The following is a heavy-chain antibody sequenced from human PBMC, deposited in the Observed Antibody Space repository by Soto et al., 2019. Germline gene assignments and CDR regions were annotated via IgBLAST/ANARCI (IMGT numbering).Heavy chain of an antibody. J-gene: IGHJ5*01. V-gene: IGHV1-69*02. Sequence: QVQLVQSGAEVKKPGSSVKVSCKASGGTFSSYTISWVRQAPGQGLEWMGRIIPILGIANYAQKFQGRVTIPADTSTHTAYMELSSLRSEDPAVYYCARSYRSGWGGSGSWGQGPLVTVSS. CDR3: ARSYRSGWGGSGS. D-gene: IGHD6-19*01. CDR1: GGTFSSYT. CDR2: IIPILGIA.